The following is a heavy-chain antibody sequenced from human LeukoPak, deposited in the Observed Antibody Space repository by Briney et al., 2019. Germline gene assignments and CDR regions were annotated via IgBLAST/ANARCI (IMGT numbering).Heavy chain of an antibody. D-gene: IGHD3-10*01. J-gene: IGHJ6*04. V-gene: IGHV1-46*01. CDR2: INLSGGST. Sequence: ASVKVSCKASGYTFTSYYMHWVRQAPGQGLEWMGIINLSGGSTSYTQKFQGGVTMTRDTSTSTVYMELSSLRSEDTAVYYCARDGGYGSGSYGMDVWGKGTTVTVSS. CDR1: GYTFTSYY. CDR3: ARDGGYGSGSYGMDV.